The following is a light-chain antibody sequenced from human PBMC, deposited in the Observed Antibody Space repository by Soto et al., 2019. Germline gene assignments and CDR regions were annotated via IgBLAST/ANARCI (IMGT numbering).Light chain of an antibody. J-gene: IGKJ4*01. CDR1: QSIASA. CDR2: DAS. V-gene: IGKV1-13*02. CDR3: QQFSTYPVT. Sequence: AIQLTQSPSSLSASTGDRATITCRASQSIASALAWYQQRPGKPPSLLIYDASTSQSGVPSRFGGSGSEADFTLSISSLQPEDFATYYYQQFSTYPVTFGGGTRVEIK.